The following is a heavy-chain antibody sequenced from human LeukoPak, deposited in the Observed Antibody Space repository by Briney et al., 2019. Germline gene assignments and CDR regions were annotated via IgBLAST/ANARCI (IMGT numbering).Heavy chain of an antibody. Sequence: GRSLRLSCAASGFTFSSYGMHWVRQAPGKGLEWVAVISYDGSNKYYADSVKGRFTISRDNSKNTLYLQMNSLRAEDTAVYYCATASYCSCGSCYFGGAFDIWGQGTMVTVSS. CDR1: GFTFSSYG. CDR2: ISYDGSNK. CDR3: ATASYCSCGSCYFGGAFDI. D-gene: IGHD2-15*01. J-gene: IGHJ3*02. V-gene: IGHV3-30*03.